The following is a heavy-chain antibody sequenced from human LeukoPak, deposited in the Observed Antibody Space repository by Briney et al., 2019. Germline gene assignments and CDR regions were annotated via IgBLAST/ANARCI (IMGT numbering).Heavy chain of an antibody. Sequence: SVKVSCKASGGTFSSYAISWVRQAPGQGLEWMGGIIPIFGTANYAQRFQGRVTITADESTSTAYMELSSLRSEDTAVYYCAEAAAGLRTHLDPWGQGTLVTVSS. V-gene: IGHV1-69*13. D-gene: IGHD6-13*01. J-gene: IGHJ5*02. CDR3: AEAAAGLRTHLDP. CDR2: IIPIFGTA. CDR1: GGTFSSYA.